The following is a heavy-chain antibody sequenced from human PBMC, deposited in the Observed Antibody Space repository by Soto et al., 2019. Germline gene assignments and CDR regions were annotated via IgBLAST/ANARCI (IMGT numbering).Heavy chain of an antibody. D-gene: IGHD2-2*01. Sequence: EVQLLESGGGLVQPGGSLRLSCAASGFTFSSYAMSWVRQAPGKGLEWVSAISGSGGSTYYADSVKGRFTISRDNSKNTLYLQMNSLRAEDTAVYYCAASFVGWYQLLDDYWGQGTLVTVSS. CDR2: ISGSGGST. V-gene: IGHV3-23*01. CDR1: GFTFSSYA. CDR3: AASFVGWYQLLDDY. J-gene: IGHJ4*02.